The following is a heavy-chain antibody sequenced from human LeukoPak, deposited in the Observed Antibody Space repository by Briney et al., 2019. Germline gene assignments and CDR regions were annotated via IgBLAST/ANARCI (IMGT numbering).Heavy chain of an antibody. CDR2: IYKNAIT. CDR1: GFTVSSNY. J-gene: IGHJ4*02. Sequence: GGSLRLSCAASGFTVSSNYMTWVRQAPGKGLEWVSVIYKNAITYYADTVKGRFTISRDNSKNMSYLQMNSLRADDTAVYYCARRQWLRFTFDYWGQGTLVTVSS. CDR3: ARRQWLRFTFDY. V-gene: IGHV3-53*01. D-gene: IGHD5-12*01.